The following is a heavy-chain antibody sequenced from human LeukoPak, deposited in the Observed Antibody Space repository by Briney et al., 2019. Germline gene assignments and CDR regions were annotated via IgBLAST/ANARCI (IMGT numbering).Heavy chain of an antibody. D-gene: IGHD2-2*02. CDR3: ARDSCSSTSCYTGIGHGHAFDI. CDR1: GFTFSSYS. V-gene: IGHV3-21*01. Sequence: GGSLRLYCASSGFTFSSYSMNWVRLDPGKRLLCVSSVISNSSYIYNANTVKGRFTITKDNDKNSQYLQRVSLRAEDTPVNYCARDSCSSTSCYTGIGHGHAFDIWGQGTMVTVSS. CDR2: VISNSSYI. J-gene: IGHJ3*02.